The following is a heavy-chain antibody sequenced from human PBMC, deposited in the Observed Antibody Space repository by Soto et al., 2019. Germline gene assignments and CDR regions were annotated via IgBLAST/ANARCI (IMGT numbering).Heavy chain of an antibody. J-gene: IGHJ4*02. D-gene: IGHD3-3*01. CDR2: MKTNTGNT. V-gene: IGHV1-8*01. CDR3: ARVFRFFGGHAGY. CDR1: GYTFTEFD. Sequence: QVLLVQSGADVKKPGASVKVSCKTSGYTFTEFDINWVRQAPGQGLEWMGWMKTNTGNTEYAQKLQGRITMTRDTSISTAYMELRRLRSEDTAVYYCARVFRFFGGHAGYWGQGTLVNVSS.